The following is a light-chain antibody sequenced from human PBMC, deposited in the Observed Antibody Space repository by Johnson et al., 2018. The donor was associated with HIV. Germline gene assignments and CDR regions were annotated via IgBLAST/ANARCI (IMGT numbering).Light chain of an antibody. J-gene: IGLJ1*01. V-gene: IGLV1-51*01. CDR2: DNN. Sequence: HSVLTQPPSVSAAPGQKVTISCFGSDSDIGNNYVSWYQQLPGTAPKLLIYDNNKRPSGIPDRFSGSKSGTSATLGITGLQTWDEADYYCETWDSSLGGVFGTVTKVTVL. CDR1: DSDIGNNY. CDR3: ETWDSSLGGV.